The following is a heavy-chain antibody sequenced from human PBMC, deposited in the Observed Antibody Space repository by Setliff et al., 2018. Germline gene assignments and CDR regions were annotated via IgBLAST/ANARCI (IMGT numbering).Heavy chain of an antibody. CDR2: IITSSGRT. Sequence: ASVKVSCKASGGTFSSYAISWVRQAPGQGLEWMGGIITSSGRTSYAQKFQGRVTMTRDTSTSTVYMDMSSLRSEDTAVYYCARDVFPYHYEGAFDIWGQGTMVTVSS. V-gene: IGHV1-69*10. CDR3: ARDVFPYHYEGAFDI. CDR1: GGTFSSYA. J-gene: IGHJ3*02. D-gene: IGHD3-22*01.